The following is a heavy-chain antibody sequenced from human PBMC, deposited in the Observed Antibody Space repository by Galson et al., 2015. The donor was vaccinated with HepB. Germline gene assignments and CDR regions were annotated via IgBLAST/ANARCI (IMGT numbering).Heavy chain of an antibody. CDR3: ARALSFDYGDYYYYYGMDV. CDR1: GSTFTSYD. CDR2: MNPNSGNT. Sequence: SVKVSCKASGSTFTSYDINWVRQATGQGLEWMGWMNPNSGNTGYAQKFQGRVTMTRNTSISTAYMELSSLRSEDTAVYYCARALSFDYGDYYYYYGMDVWGQGTTVTVSS. D-gene: IGHD4-17*01. J-gene: IGHJ6*02. V-gene: IGHV1-8*01.